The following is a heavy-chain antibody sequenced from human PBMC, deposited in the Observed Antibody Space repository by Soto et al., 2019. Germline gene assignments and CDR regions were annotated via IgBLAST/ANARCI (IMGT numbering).Heavy chain of an antibody. Sequence: EVQLVESGGGLVKPGGSLRLSCAASGFTFKNAWMNWVRQAPGKGLEWVGRIKSKKDGGTTDHAAPVKGRFTLSRDDSKYTLYLQIDSLKTEDTAVYYCTTVHVVPIQPEDVLTGGWGQGTLVTVSS. J-gene: IGHJ4*02. D-gene: IGHD3-10*02. CDR1: GFTFKNAW. CDR2: IKSKKDGGTT. V-gene: IGHV3-15*07. CDR3: TTVHVVPIQPEDVLTGG.